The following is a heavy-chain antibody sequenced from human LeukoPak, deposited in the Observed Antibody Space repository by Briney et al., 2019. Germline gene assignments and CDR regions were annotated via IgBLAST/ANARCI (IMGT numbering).Heavy chain of an antibody. J-gene: IGHJ4*02. Sequence: PGGSLRLSCAASGFTFSSYWMHWVRQAPGKGLVWVSRINSDGRSTSYADSVKGRFTISRDNAKNSLYLQMNSLRAEDTAVYYCASRVGYTGSWSAFDYWGQGTLVTVSS. CDR1: GFTFSSYW. CDR3: ASRVGYTGSWSAFDY. CDR2: INSDGRST. D-gene: IGHD6-13*01. V-gene: IGHV3-74*01.